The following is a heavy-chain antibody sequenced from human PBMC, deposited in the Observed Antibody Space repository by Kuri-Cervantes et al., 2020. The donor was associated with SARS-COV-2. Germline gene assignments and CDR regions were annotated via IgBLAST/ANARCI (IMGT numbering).Heavy chain of an antibody. CDR1: GGSISSHY. CDR2: IYYRGST. D-gene: IGHD6-19*01. Sequence: SETLSLTCTVSGGSISSHYWSWIRQPPGKGLEWIGYIYYRGSTNYNPSLKSRVTISVDTSKNQFSLELSSVTAADTAVYYWARLRSGSYNYFDYWGQGTLVTVSS. CDR3: ARLRSGSYNYFDY. J-gene: IGHJ4*02. V-gene: IGHV4-59*08.